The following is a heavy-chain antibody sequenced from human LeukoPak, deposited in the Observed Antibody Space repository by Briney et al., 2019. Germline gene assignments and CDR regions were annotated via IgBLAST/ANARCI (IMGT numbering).Heavy chain of an antibody. Sequence: SETLSLTCTVSGGSVSSGSSYWGWIRQPPGKGLEWIGSIYYSKNTYYNPSLKSRVTISADTSKNQFSLTLGSVSATDTAVYYCVSPRGFSYGYFDYWGQGTLVTVSS. CDR2: IYYSKNT. CDR1: GGSVSSGSSY. D-gene: IGHD5-18*01. J-gene: IGHJ4*02. V-gene: IGHV4-39*01. CDR3: VSPRGFSYGYFDY.